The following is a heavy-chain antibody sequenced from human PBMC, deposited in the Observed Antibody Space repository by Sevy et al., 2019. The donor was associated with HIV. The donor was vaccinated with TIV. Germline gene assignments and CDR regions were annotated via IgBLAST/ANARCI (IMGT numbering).Heavy chain of an antibody. D-gene: IGHD2-21*01. Sequence: GGYLRLSCAASGFSYSSYGMHWVRQAPGKGLEWVAYIQYDGSNKDYADSVKGRFTISRDNSKNTLDLQMNSLRVEDTAVYYCGKEGGGEGGDHWGQGTLVTVSS. CDR1: GFSYSSYG. CDR2: IQYDGSNK. V-gene: IGHV3-30*02. CDR3: GKEGGGEGGDH. J-gene: IGHJ4*02.